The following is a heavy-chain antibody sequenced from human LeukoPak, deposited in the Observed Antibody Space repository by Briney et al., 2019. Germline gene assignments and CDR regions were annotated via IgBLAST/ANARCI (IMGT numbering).Heavy chain of an antibody. D-gene: IGHD1-26*01. Sequence: ASVKVSCKASGYTFTSYDINWVRQATGQGLEWMGWINPNSGNTGYAQKFQGRVTMTRDTSISTAYMELSSLRSEDTAVYYCARGRFRWELEIRDFDYWGQGTLVTVSS. J-gene: IGHJ4*02. CDR3: ARGRFRWELEIRDFDY. CDR1: GYTFTSYD. V-gene: IGHV1-8*01. CDR2: INPNSGNT.